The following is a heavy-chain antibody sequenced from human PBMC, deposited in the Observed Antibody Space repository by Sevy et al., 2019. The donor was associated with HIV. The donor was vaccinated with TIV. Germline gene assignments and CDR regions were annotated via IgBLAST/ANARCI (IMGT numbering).Heavy chain of an antibody. CDR2: ISGSGVST. J-gene: IGHJ4*02. CDR1: GFIFSNYA. CDR3: ARGYCSGGACYPGYSDS. D-gene: IGHD2-15*01. Sequence: GGSLRLSCAASGFIFSNYAMSWVRQAPGKGLEWVSAISGSGVSTYYADSVKGRFTISRDNSKNTLSLQMNALRAEDTAMYYCARGYCSGGACYPGYSDSWGQGTLVTVSS. V-gene: IGHV3-23*01.